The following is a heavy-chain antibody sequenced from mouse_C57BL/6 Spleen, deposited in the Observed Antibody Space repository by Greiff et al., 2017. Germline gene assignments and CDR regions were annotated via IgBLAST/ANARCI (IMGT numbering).Heavy chain of an antibody. V-gene: IGHV1-82*01. D-gene: IGHD3-1*01. CDR2: IYPGDGDT. CDR3: ARSGAMDY. Sequence: VQLQQSGPELVKPGASVKISCKASGYAFSSSWMNWVKQRPGKGLEWIGRIYPGDGDTNNNGKFKGKATLTADKSSSTAYMQLSSLTSEDSAVYFCARSGAMDYWGQGTSVTVSS. J-gene: IGHJ4*01. CDR1: GYAFSSSW.